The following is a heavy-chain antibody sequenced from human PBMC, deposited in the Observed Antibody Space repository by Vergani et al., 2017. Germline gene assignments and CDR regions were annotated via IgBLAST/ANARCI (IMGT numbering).Heavy chain of an antibody. CDR3: ARDRDLYCRSTTSCHNWFDP. CDR2: VYYTGST. J-gene: IGHJ5*02. Sequence: QVQLPESGPGLVKPSETLSLTCTVSGAAIKDFYWSWFRQPPGKGLEWIGYVYYTGSTTYNPSLKSRVTISVDTATNQFSLRMTSLTAADTALYYCARDRDLYCRSTTSCHNWFDPWGQGSLVTVSS. D-gene: IGHD2/OR15-2a*01. V-gene: IGHV4-59*01. CDR1: GAAIKDFY.